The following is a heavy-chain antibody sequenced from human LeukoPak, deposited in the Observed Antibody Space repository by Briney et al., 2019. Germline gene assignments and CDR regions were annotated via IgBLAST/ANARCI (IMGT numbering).Heavy chain of an antibody. CDR3: ARDLIFGVVTGSLYMDV. Sequence: AGGSLRLSCAASGFTFSSYAMSWVRQAPGKGPEWVANIKQDGSEKYYVDSVKGRFTISRDNAKNSLYLQMNSLRAEDTAVYYCARDLIFGVVTGSLYMDVWGKGTTVTVSS. V-gene: IGHV3-7*01. D-gene: IGHD3-3*01. J-gene: IGHJ6*03. CDR1: GFTFSSYA. CDR2: IKQDGSEK.